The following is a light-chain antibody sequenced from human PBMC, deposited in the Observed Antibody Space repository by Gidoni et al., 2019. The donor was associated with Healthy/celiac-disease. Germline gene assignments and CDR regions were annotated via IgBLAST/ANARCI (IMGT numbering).Light chain of an antibody. Sequence: QSALTQPPSASGSPGQSVTISCTGTSRDGGGYNSVSWYQQHPGKAPKLMIYEVTERPSGVPDRFSGSKSGNTASLTVSGLQAEDEADYYCSSYAGSNNLVFGGGTKLTVL. V-gene: IGLV2-8*01. CDR3: SSYAGSNNLV. J-gene: IGLJ2*01. CDR2: EVT. CDR1: SRDGGGYNS.